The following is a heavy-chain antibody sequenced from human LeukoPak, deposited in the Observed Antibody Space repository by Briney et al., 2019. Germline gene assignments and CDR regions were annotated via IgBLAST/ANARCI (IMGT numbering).Heavy chain of an antibody. CDR2: ILYSGTT. CDR1: CGFFSRNGYY. CDR3: ARHVGGGYWYFDL. D-gene: IGHD2-15*01. Sequence: KPSETLFLTCTVSCGFFSRNGYYWGWIRLPPRKGLEWIGSILYSGTTYNSPSLKSRVTMSVDTSKNQFSLRLNSVTAADTAVYYCARHVGGGYWYFDLWGRGTQVTVSS. J-gene: IGHJ2*01. V-gene: IGHV4-39*01.